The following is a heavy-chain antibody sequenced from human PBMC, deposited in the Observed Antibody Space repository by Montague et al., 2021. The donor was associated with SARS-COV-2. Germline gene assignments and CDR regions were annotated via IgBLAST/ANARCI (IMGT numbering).Heavy chain of an antibody. CDR1: GGSFSGYY. Sequence: SETLSLTCAVYGGSFSGYYWSWIRQPPGKGLEWIGEINHSGSTNYNPSLKSRVTISVDTSKNQFSLKLSSVTAADTAVYYCATLPASITIFGLVQGYYFGDWGQGTLVTVSS. CDR3: ATLPASITIFGLVQGYYFGD. CDR2: INHSGST. D-gene: IGHD3-3*01. J-gene: IGHJ4*02. V-gene: IGHV4-34*01.